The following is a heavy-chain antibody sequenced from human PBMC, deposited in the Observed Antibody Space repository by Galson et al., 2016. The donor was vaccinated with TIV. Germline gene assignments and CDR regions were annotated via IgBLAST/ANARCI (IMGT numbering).Heavy chain of an antibody. CDR1: GDTFSSYA. CDR2: IIPMLGVT. J-gene: IGHJ6*02. V-gene: IGHV1-69*04. D-gene: IGHD1-26*01. Sequence: SVKVSCKASGDTFSSYAISWVRQAPGQGLEWMGRIIPMLGVTNYAQNFQGRVTITADKSTSTVYMDLSNLRSDDTAVFFCARVSPDYRGGSGMAHWGQGTTVTVSS. CDR3: ARVSPDYRGGSGMAH.